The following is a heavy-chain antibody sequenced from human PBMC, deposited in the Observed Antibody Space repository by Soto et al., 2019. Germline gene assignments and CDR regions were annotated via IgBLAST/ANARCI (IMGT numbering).Heavy chain of an antibody. J-gene: IGHJ4*02. CDR2: ISGSGGST. V-gene: IGHV3-23*01. CDR3: AKDREYYYDSSGYYPFDY. CDR1: GFTFSSYA. Sequence: EVQLLESGGGLVQPGGSLRLSCAASGFTFSSYAMSWVRQAPGKGLEWVSGISGSGGSTYYADSVKGRFTISRDNSKNTMYLQMNSLRAEDTAVYYCAKDREYYYDSSGYYPFDYWGQGTLVTVSS. D-gene: IGHD3-22*01.